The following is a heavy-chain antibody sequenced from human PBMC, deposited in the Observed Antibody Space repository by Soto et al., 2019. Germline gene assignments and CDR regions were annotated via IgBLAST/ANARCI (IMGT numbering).Heavy chain of an antibody. CDR1: GYSFSSHF. D-gene: IGHD4-17*01. Sequence: PGESLKISCKGSGYSFSSHFIVLVGQMPGKGLDWMGIIYPGDSDTRYSPSFQGQVTISVDKSINTAYLQWSSLKASDTAIYYCARQGNGAEGFDFWGQGTLVTVSS. J-gene: IGHJ4*02. CDR2: IYPGDSDT. V-gene: IGHV5-51*01. CDR3: ARQGNGAEGFDF.